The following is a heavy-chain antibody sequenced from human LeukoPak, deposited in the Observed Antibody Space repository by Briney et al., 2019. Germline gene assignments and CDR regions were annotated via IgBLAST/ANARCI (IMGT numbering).Heavy chain of an antibody. CDR1: GFTFSSYG. CDR3: ARLSIRYFDWFLNRDY. D-gene: IGHD3-9*01. CDR2: IRYDGSNK. V-gene: IGHV3-30*02. J-gene: IGHJ4*02. Sequence: GGSLRLSCAASGFTFSSYGMHWVRQAPGKGLEWVAFIRYDGSNKYYADSVKGRFTISRDNSKNTLYLQMNSLRAEDTAVYYCARLSIRYFDWFLNRDYWGQRTLVTVSS.